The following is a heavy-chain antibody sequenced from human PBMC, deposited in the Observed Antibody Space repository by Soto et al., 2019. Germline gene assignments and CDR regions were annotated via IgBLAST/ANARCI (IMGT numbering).Heavy chain of an antibody. CDR2: IYYSGST. D-gene: IGHD6-6*01. CDR1: GGSISSGDYY. J-gene: IGHJ5*02. CDR3: ARDSGIAARPRVSWFDP. Sequence: SETLSLTCTVSGGSISSGDYYWSWIRQPPGKGLEWIGYIYYSGSTYYNPSLKSRVTISVDTSKNQFSLKPSSVTAADTAVYYCARDSGIAARPRVSWFDPWGQGTLVTVSS. V-gene: IGHV4-30-4*01.